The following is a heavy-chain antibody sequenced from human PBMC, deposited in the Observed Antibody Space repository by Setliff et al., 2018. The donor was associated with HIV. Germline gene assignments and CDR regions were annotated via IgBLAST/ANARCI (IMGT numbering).Heavy chain of an antibody. J-gene: IGHJ3*02. CDR2: DNPDNVVL. V-gene: IGHV1-2*02. CDR3: ASPSFWGSGARNIDAFDM. D-gene: IGHD7-27*01. CDR1: GCNFTGYH. Sequence: ASVKVSCKASGCNFTGYHIHWVRQAPGQGLEWMGWDNPDNVVLKSAQKFQGRVTMTRDTSINTAYMELSSLKSDDTAVYYCASPSFWGSGARNIDAFDMWGQGTLVTVSS.